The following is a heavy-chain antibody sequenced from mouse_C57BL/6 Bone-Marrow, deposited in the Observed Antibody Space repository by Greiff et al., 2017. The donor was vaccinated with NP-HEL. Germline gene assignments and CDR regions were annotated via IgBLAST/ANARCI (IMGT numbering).Heavy chain of an antibody. Sequence: VQLQQSGAELVRPGASVKLSCTASGFNIKDDYMHWVKQRPEQGLEWIGWIDPENGDTEYASKFQGKATITADTSSNTAYLRLSSLTSEDTAVYYCTTGFNYYGSSWYYFDYWGQGTTLTVSS. J-gene: IGHJ2*01. CDR2: IDPENGDT. CDR3: TTGFNYYGSSWYYFDY. CDR1: GFNIKDDY. D-gene: IGHD1-1*01. V-gene: IGHV14-4*01.